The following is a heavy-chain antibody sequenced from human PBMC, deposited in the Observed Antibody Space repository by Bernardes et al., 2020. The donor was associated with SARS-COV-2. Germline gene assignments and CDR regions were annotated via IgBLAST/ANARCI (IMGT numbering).Heavy chain of an antibody. CDR2: INGDGSNI. Sequence: GGSLRLSCAASGFTFSSYWMHWVRLGPGKGPVWVSRINGDGSNINYADSVKGRFTISRDNARNTLYLEMNSLRAEDAAVDYCARGSGSYYIDYWREGTLVTVS. CDR3: ARGSGSYYIDY. V-gene: IGHV3-74*01. J-gene: IGHJ4*02. D-gene: IGHD1-26*01. CDR1: GFTFSSYW.